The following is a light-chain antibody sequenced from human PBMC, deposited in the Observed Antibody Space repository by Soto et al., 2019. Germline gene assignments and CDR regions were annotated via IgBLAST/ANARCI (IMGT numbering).Light chain of an antibody. J-gene: IGKJ3*01. CDR1: QSVSSSY. Sequence: EIVLTQSPGTLSLSPGERATLSCRASQSVSSSYLAWYQQKPGQAPRLLIYGASSRATGIPDRFSGSVSGTDFTLTISRLEPEDVAVYYCQQYGSSPLFTFGPGTKVVIK. V-gene: IGKV3-20*01. CDR3: QQYGSSPLFT. CDR2: GAS.